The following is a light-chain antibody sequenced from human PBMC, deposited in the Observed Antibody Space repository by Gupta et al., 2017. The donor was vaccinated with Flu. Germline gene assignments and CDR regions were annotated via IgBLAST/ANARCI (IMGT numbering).Light chain of an antibody. J-gene: IGLJ3*02. V-gene: IGLV2-14*03. Sequence: QSITTSCTGTNSDIGRYDYISWHQQHPGNDPNLTIYDVSYRPSGVSDRFSGSKSGNTASLTISGLQAEDDGFYYCCSLTSSNTMFGGGTKLTVL. CDR2: DVS. CDR1: NSDIGRYDY. CDR3: CSLTSSNTM.